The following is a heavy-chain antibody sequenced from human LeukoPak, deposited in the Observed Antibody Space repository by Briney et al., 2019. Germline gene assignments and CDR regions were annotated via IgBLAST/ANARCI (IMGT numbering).Heavy chain of an antibody. D-gene: IGHD2-2*01. CDR3: ARGRFDIVVVPAAVANWFNP. CDR1: GYTFTGYY. Sequence: ASVTVSCKASGYTFTGYYMHWVRQAPGQGLEWMGWINPSSGGTNYAQKFQGRVTMTRDTSISTAYMELSRLRSDDTAVYYCARGRFDIVVVPAAVANWFNPWGQGTLVTVSS. V-gene: IGHV1-2*02. J-gene: IGHJ5*02. CDR2: INPSSGGT.